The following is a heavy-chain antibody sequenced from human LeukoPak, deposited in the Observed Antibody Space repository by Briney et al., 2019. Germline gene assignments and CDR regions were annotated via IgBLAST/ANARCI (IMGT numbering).Heavy chain of an antibody. CDR1: GGSISSGSYY. V-gene: IGHV4-61*02. Sequence: SQTLSLTCTVSGGSISSGSYYWSWIRQPAGKGLEWIGRIYSSGSTNYNPSPKSRVTISLDTSKNQFSLKLNSVTAADTAVYYCARQYIDILTGYHRGELYWYFDLWGRGTLVTVSS. CDR3: ARQYIDILTGYHRGELYWYFDL. J-gene: IGHJ2*01. D-gene: IGHD3-9*01. CDR2: IYSSGST.